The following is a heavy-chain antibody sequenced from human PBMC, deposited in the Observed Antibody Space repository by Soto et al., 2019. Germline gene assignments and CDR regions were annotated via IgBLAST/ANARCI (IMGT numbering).Heavy chain of an antibody. CDR2: INPNSGGT. CDR3: ARARGAYCSSTSCPTWFDP. V-gene: IGHV1-2*04. D-gene: IGHD2-2*01. Sequence: GASVKGSCKASGYTVTGYYIHWVRQAPGKGLEGMGWINPNSGGTNYAQKFQGWVTMTRDTSISTAYMELSRLRSDDTAVYYCARARGAYCSSTSCPTWFDPWGQGTLVTVSS. CDR1: GYTVTGYY. J-gene: IGHJ5*02.